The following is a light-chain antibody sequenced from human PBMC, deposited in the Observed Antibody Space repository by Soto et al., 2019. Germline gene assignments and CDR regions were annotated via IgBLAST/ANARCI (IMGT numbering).Light chain of an antibody. J-gene: IGLJ2*01. V-gene: IGLV2-14*01. CDR3: SSYTSSSTVV. CDR2: DVS. CDR1: SSDVGGYNY. Sequence: QSALTQPASVSGSPGQSITISCTGTSSDVGGYNYVSWYQQHPGKAPKLMIYDVSNRPSGVSNRFSGSKSGNTASLTISGLHAEDEDDYYCSSYTSSSTVVFGGGTKVTVL.